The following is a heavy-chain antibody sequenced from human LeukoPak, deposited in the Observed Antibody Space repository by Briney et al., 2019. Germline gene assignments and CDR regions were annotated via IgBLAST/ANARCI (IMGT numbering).Heavy chain of an antibody. V-gene: IGHV3-33*06. Sequence: GGSLRLSCAASGFTFNSYGMRWVRQAPGKGLEGVAVIWYVGSRKFYADAVRCPFTISRDNSKNTLYLQINSLTAEDTAVYYCAKAGDTTGYYPAYYSYMDACGNRATVTVSS. CDR1: GFTFNSYG. CDR3: AKAGDTTGYYPAYYSYMDA. J-gene: IGHJ6*03. CDR2: IWYVGSRK. D-gene: IGHD3-22*01.